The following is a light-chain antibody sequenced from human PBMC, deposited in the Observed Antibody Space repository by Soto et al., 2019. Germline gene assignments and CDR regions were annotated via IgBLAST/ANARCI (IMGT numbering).Light chain of an antibody. CDR3: ATWDDSLNGWV. CDR1: SSNIGGNT. V-gene: IGLV1-44*01. Sequence: QSVLTQPPSASGTPGPRGTISCSGSSSNIGGNTVNWYQQLPGTAPKLLMFANKERPSGVPDRFSASKSGTSASLAINGLQSDDEADYYCATWDDSLNGWVFGGGTKVTVL. CDR2: ANK. J-gene: IGLJ3*02.